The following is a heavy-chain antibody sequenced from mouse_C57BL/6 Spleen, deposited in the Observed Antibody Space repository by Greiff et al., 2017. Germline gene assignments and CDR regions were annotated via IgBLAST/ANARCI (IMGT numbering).Heavy chain of an antibody. CDR2: IYPGDGDT. Sequence: QVQLQQPGAELVMPGASVKLSCKASGYTFTSYWMHWVKQRPGKGLEWIGRIYPGDGDTNYTGKFKGKATLTADKSSSTAYIQLSSLTSEDSAVXFCARKSNYDYFDYWGQGTTLTVSS. CDR1: GYTFTSYW. J-gene: IGHJ2*01. D-gene: IGHD2-5*01. V-gene: IGHV1-82*01. CDR3: ARKSNYDYFDY.